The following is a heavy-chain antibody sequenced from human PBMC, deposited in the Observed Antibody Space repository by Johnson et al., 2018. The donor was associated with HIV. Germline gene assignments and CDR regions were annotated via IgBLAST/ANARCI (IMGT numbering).Heavy chain of an antibody. D-gene: IGHD6-19*01. CDR3: AKDLHPAGQWLAFDI. CDR2: ISYDGSNK. CDR1: GFTFSSYA. Sequence: QEQLEESGGGVVQPGRSLRLSCAASGFTFSSYAMHWVRQAPGKGLEWVAVISYDGSNKYYADSVKGRFTISRDNSKNTVHLQMNSLRADDTALYYCAKDLHPAGQWLAFDIWGQGTMLTVSS. V-gene: IGHV3-30-3*01. J-gene: IGHJ3*02.